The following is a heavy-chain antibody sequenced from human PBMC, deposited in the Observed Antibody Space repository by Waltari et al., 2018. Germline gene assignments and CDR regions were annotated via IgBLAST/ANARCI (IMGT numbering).Heavy chain of an antibody. CDR3: ARCYSDFWSGYCPPRV. CDR2: MNPNSGNT. D-gene: IGHD3-3*01. J-gene: IGHJ4*02. V-gene: IGHV1-8*03. CDR1: GYTFTSYD. Sequence: QVQLVQSGAEVKKPGASVKVSCKASGYTFTSYDINWVRQATGQGLEWMGWMNPNSGNTGYAQKFQGRVTITRNTSISTAYMELSSLRSEDTAVYYCARCYSDFWSGYCPPRVWGQGTLVTVSS.